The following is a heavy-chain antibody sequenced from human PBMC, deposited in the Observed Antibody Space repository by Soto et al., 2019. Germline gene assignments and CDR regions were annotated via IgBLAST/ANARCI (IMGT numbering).Heavy chain of an antibody. CDR1: GFTFSSSW. Sequence: EVQLVESGGGLVQPGESLRLSCTASGFTFSSSWIHWVRQAPGKGLEWVSRINADGSVTNYADSVKGRFTVSRDNAKNTRYLQMNSLRAEDTAVYFCATAGSYRFDYWGQGTLVTVSS. CDR3: ATAGSYRFDY. D-gene: IGHD3-10*01. J-gene: IGHJ4*02. CDR2: INADGSVT. V-gene: IGHV3-74*01.